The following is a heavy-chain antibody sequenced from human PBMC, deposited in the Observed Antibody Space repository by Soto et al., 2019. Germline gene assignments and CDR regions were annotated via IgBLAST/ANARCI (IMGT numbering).Heavy chain of an antibody. J-gene: IGHJ3*02. CDR3: ARVRAILWVDAFDI. D-gene: IGHD3-10*01. CDR2: ISAYNGNT. CDR1: GYTFTSYG. Sequence: ASVKVSCKASGYTFTSYGISWVRQAPGQGLEWMGWISAYNGNTNYAQKLQGRVTTTTDTSTSTAYMELRSLRSDDTAVYYCARVRAILWVDAFDIWGQGSMVTVSS. V-gene: IGHV1-18*01.